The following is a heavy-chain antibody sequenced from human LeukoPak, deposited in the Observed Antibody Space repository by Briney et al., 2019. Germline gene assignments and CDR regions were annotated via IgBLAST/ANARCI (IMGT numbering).Heavy chain of an antibody. CDR1: GYTFTGYY. J-gene: IGHJ4*02. CDR3: ARTDLLTANDY. D-gene: IGHD3-9*01. V-gene: IGHV1-2*02. Sequence: ASEKFYYKASGYTFTGYYIHWVRQAPGQGLEWMGWINPNSGGTNYAQKFQGRVTMTRDTSITTAYMELSRLRSDDTAVYYCARTDLLTANDYWGQGTLVTVSP. CDR2: INPNSGGT.